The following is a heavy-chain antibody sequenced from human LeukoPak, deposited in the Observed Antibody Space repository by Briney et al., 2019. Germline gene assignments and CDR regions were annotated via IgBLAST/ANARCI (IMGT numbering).Heavy chain of an antibody. D-gene: IGHD5-24*01. CDR1: GVSFSGYY. Sequence: SETLSLTCGVYGVSFSGYYWSWIRQPPAKGLEWIGEINPRGSTNYNPSLKSRVTLSADTSKNQFSLTLNSVTAADTAVYYCARRRLGYYFDYWGQGTLVTVSS. CDR2: INPRGST. V-gene: IGHV4-34*01. CDR3: ARRRLGYYFDY. J-gene: IGHJ4*02.